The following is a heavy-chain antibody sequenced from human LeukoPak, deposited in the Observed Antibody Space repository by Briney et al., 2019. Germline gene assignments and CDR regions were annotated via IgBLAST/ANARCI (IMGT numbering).Heavy chain of an antibody. V-gene: IGHV4-34*01. Sequence: PSETLSLTCAVYGGSFSGYYWSWIRQPPGKGLEWIGEINHSGSTNYNPSLKSRVTISVDTSKNQFSLKLSSVTAADTAVYYCARLRTDHYGSGSYQDYWGQGTLVTVSS. CDR2: INHSGST. CDR3: ARLRTDHYGSGSYQDY. J-gene: IGHJ4*02. D-gene: IGHD3-10*01. CDR1: GGSFSGYY.